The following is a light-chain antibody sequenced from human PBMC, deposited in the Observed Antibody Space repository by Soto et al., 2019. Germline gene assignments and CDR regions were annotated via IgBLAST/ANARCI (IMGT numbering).Light chain of an antibody. Sequence: DAVMTQSPLSLSVSPGEPASISCRSGQNLLHSNGYNFLDWYLQKPGQSPQLLIYLGSNRSSGVPDRFSGSGSGTDFTLKISRVQAEDVGVYYCMQALQSRSTFGQGTKVEIK. CDR2: LGS. V-gene: IGKV2-28*01. CDR1: QNLLHSNGYNF. J-gene: IGKJ1*01. CDR3: MQALQSRST.